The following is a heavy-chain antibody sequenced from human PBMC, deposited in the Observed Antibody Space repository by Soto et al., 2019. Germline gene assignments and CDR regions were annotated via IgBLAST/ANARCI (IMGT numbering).Heavy chain of an antibody. CDR3: ARDFTGWPPAGVGS. CDR2: ISAYNGNT. V-gene: IGHV1-18*01. J-gene: IGHJ4*02. CDR1: GFTFTSYA. D-gene: IGHD7-27*01. Sequence: QVHLVQSGAEVKMPGASVKVSCKASGFTFTSYAFTWVRQAPGQGLEWMGWISAYNGNTNYARNFRGRVTMTTDSSTSTVYMELGSLTSDDTAVYFCARDFTGWPPAGVGSWGQGTLVSVSA.